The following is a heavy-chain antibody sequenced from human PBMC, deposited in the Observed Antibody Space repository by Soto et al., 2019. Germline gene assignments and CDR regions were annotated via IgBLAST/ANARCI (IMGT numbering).Heavy chain of an antibody. V-gene: IGHV3-30*18. D-gene: IGHD3-9*01. Sequence: LRLSCAASGFTFSSYGMHWVRQAPGKGLEWVAVISYDGSNKYYADSVKGRFTISRDNSKNTLYLQMNSLRAEDTAVYYCAKDPFDKNPQSAYYFDYWGKGTLVTVSS. CDR2: ISYDGSNK. J-gene: IGHJ4*02. CDR3: AKDPFDKNPQSAYYFDY. CDR1: GFTFSSYG.